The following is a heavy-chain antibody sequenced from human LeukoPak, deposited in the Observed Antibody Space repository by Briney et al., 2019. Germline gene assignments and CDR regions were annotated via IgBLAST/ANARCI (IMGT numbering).Heavy chain of an antibody. CDR2: ISAYNGNT. CDR1: GYTFTSYG. CDR3: ARPSSSGWYHRPQSGHYFDY. J-gene: IGHJ4*02. V-gene: IGHV1-18*01. Sequence: ASVKVSCKASGYTFTSYGISWVRQAPGQGLESMGWISAYNGNTNYAQKLQGRVTMTTDTSTSTAYMELRSLRSDDTAVYYCARPSSSGWYHRPQSGHYFDYWGQGTLVTVSS. D-gene: IGHD6-19*01.